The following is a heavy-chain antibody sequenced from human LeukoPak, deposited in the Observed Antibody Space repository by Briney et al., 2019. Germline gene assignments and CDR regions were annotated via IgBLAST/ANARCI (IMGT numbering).Heavy chain of an antibody. J-gene: IGHJ3*02. CDR3: ARGPTYYYDSSGYPAGAFDI. D-gene: IGHD3-22*01. CDR2: IIPIFGTA. V-gene: IGHV1-69*13. CDR1: GYTFTSYG. Sequence: SVTVSCKTSGYTFTSYGISWVRQAPGQGLEWMGGIIPIFGTANYAQKFQGRVTITADESTSTAYMELSSLRSEDTAVYYCARGPTYYYDSSGYPAGAFDIWGQGTMVTVSS.